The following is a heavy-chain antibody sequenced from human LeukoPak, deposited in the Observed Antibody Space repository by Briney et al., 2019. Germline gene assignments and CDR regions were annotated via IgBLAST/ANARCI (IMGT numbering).Heavy chain of an antibody. CDR2: ISGSGDTT. Sequence: PGGSLRLSCAASGFTFSSYAMSWVRQAPGKGLEWVSAISGSGDTTHYVDSVKGRFIISRDNSKNTLYLQMNSLRAEDTAVYYCAKGDYSSSWYAFDYWGQGTLVTVSS. CDR1: GFTFSSYA. D-gene: IGHD6-13*01. CDR3: AKGDYSSSWYAFDY. J-gene: IGHJ4*02. V-gene: IGHV3-23*01.